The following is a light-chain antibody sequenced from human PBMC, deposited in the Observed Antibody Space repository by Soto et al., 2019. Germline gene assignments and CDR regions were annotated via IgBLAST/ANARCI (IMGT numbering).Light chain of an antibody. CDR1: QSVSSY. CDR3: QQRMNWPLT. V-gene: IGKV3-11*01. J-gene: IGKJ5*01. CDR2: EGS. Sequence: DIVLTQSPATLSLSPGQRATLSCRASQSVSSYLAWYQQKAGQAPRLLIYEGSNRATGIPTRFSGSGSGTDFTLTISGLEPEDFAVYYCQQRMNWPLTFGQGTRLEIK.